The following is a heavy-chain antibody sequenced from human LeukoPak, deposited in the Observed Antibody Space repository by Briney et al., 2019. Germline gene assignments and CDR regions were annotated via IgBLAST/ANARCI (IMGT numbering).Heavy chain of an antibody. J-gene: IGHJ4*02. CDR1: GGSISSYY. Sequence: PSETLSRTCTGSGGSISSYYWSWIRQPPGKGLEWIGYIYYSGSTNYNPSLKSRVTISVDTSKNQFPLKLSSVTAADTAVYYCAGLYSGYDYVDYWGQGTLVTVSS. V-gene: IGHV4-59*01. CDR2: IYYSGST. D-gene: IGHD5-12*01. CDR3: AGLYSGYDYVDY.